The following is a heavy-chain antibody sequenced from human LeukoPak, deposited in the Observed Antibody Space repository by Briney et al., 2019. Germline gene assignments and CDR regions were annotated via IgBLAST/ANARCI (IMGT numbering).Heavy chain of an antibody. D-gene: IGHD2-15*01. J-gene: IGHJ4*02. Sequence: GGSLRLSCAASGYTFTNFAMSWVRQAPGTGLEWVSGFVGRRRDTHYADSVKGRFTISRDISNNTLHLQMNSLRAEDTAIYYCVKDRCSGGTCYADFDHWGQGTLVTVSS. CDR2: FVGRRRDT. CDR1: GYTFTNFA. CDR3: VKDRCSGGTCYADFDH. V-gene: IGHV3-23*01.